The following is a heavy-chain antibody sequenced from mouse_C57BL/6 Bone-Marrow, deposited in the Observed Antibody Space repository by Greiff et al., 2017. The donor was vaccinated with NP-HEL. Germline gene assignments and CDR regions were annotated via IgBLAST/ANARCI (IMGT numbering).Heavy chain of an antibody. CDR1: GFTFSDYY. Sequence: EVKLVESEGGLVQPGSSMKLSCTASGFTFSDYYMAWVRQVPEKGLEWVANINYDGSSTYYLDSLKSRFIISRDNAKNILYLQMSSLKSEDTATYYCARETTVVATRAMDYWGQGTSVTVSS. CDR2: INYDGSST. J-gene: IGHJ4*01. V-gene: IGHV5-16*01. CDR3: ARETTVVATRAMDY. D-gene: IGHD1-1*01.